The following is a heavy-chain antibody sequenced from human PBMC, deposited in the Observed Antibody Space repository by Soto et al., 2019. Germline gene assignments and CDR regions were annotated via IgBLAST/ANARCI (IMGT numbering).Heavy chain of an antibody. CDR1: GFTFSSYA. J-gene: IGHJ4*02. D-gene: IGHD4-17*01. CDR3: AKGSLRNVYGDSLDY. V-gene: IGHV3-23*01. CDR2: VSGSGGST. Sequence: EVQLLESGGGLVQPGGSLRLSCAASGFTFSSYAMSWVRQAPGKGLVWVSEVSGSGGSTYYADSVKGRFTISRDNSKNPLYLQMNSLGAEHTAVYYCAKGSLRNVYGDSLDYWGQGTLVTVSS.